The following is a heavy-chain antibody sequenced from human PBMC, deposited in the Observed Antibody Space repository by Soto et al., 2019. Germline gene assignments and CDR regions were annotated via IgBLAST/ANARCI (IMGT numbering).Heavy chain of an antibody. J-gene: IGHJ6*02. D-gene: IGHD2-15*01. CDR1: GGSVSSGSYY. CDR3: ARHLTYCSAGSCYSDFPYYGMDV. Sequence: PSETLSLTCTVSGGSVSSGSYYWSWIRQPPGKGLEWIGYIYYSGSTNYNPSLKSRVTISVDTSKNQFSLKLSSVTAADTAVYYCARHLTYCSAGSCYSDFPYYGMDVWGQGTKVTVSS. V-gene: IGHV4-61*01. CDR2: IYYSGST.